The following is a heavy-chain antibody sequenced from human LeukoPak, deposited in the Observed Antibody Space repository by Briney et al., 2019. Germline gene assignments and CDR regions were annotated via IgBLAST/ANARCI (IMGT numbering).Heavy chain of an antibody. V-gene: IGHV3-23*01. Sequence: PGGSLRLSCAASGFPFSSYAMSWVRQAPGKGLEWVSTISNSDDSTYYADSVKGRFTISRDNSENTLFLRMNSLRAEDTAVYYCAKKIAAAGGNFDYWGQGTLVTVSS. CDR3: AKKIAAAGGNFDY. J-gene: IGHJ4*02. CDR1: GFPFSSYA. D-gene: IGHD6-13*01. CDR2: ISNSDDST.